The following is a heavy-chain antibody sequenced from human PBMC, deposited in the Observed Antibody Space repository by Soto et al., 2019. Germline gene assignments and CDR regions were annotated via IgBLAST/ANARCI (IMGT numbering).Heavy chain of an antibody. Sequence: SVKVSCKASGVTYNTFAVSWVRQAPGQGLEWMGGIIPVLGPAFYAQKFQGRVTITADKSTSTAYLELTSLRSDDTAVYYCVRAAKRYFDYWGQGTLVTVSS. D-gene: IGHD6-25*01. CDR1: GVTYNTFA. V-gene: IGHV1-69*10. CDR3: VRAAKRYFDY. J-gene: IGHJ4*02. CDR2: IIPVLGPA.